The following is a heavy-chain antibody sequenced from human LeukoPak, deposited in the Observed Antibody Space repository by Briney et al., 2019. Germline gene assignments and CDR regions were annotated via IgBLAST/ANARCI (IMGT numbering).Heavy chain of an antibody. CDR3: AKDPYGTRYFDY. D-gene: IGHD2-2*01. J-gene: IGHJ4*02. Sequence: GGSLRLSCAASGFTFSSHALSWVRHAPGKGLEWVSSFSGSGYNTYYADSVKGRFTISRDNSKNTVYLQMNSLRAEDTAVYYCAKDPYGTRYFDYWGQGTLVTVSS. CDR1: GFTFSSHA. CDR2: FSGSGYNT. V-gene: IGHV3-23*01.